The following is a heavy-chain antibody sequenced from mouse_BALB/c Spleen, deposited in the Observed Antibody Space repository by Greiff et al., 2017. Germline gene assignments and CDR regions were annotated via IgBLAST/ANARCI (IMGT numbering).Heavy chain of an antibody. CDR2: INPSNGRT. CDR3: ARWGNYSDY. Sequence: VQLQQSGAELVKPGASVKLSCKASGYTFTSYWMHWVKQRPGQGLEWIGEINPSNGRTNYNEKFKSKATLTVDKSSSTAYMQLSSLTSEDSAVYYCARWGNYSDYWGQGTTLTVSS. CDR1: GYTFTSYW. J-gene: IGHJ2*01. V-gene: IGHV1S81*02.